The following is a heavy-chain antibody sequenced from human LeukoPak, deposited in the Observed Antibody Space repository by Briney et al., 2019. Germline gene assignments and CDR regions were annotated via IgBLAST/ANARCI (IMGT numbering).Heavy chain of an antibody. V-gene: IGHV4-34*01. CDR2: INHSGST. D-gene: IGHD6-19*01. J-gene: IGHJ1*01. CDR1: GGSFSGYY. Sequence: KPSETLSLTCAVYGGSFSGYYWSWIRQPPGKGLEWIGEINHSGSTNYNPSLKSRVTISVDTSKNQFSLKLSSVTAADTAVYYCARGLVYSSGWRSSQSMDAEYFQHWGQGTLVTVSS. CDR3: ARGLVYSSGWRSSQSMDAEYFQH.